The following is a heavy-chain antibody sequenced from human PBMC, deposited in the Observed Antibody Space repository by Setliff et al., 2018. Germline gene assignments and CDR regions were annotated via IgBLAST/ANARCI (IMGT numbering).Heavy chain of an antibody. J-gene: IGHJ6*03. Sequence: SETLSLTCTVSGGSISSGGYYWSWIRQPPGKGLEWIGEINHSGSTNYNPSLKSRVTISVDTSKNQFFLKLSSVTAADTAVYYCARKGFHYYYYYMDVWGKGTTVTVSS. V-gene: IGHV4-39*07. CDR2: INHSGST. CDR1: GGSISSGGYY. CDR3: ARKGFHYYYYYMDV.